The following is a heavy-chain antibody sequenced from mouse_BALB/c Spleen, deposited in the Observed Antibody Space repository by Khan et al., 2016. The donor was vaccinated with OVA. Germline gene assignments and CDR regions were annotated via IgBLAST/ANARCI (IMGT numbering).Heavy chain of an antibody. CDR3: ARMDTTSLDC. V-gene: IGHV1-77*01. CDR1: GYTFTDYY. J-gene: IGHJ2*01. Sequence: QVQLKQSGAELARPGASVKLSCKASGYTFTDYYINGVKQRTGQGLEWIGQIYPGSGNTYYNDKFTGKATLTADKSSSTVYMQLSRLTAEDSAVYFCARMDTTSLDCWGQGTTLTLSS. CDR2: IYPGSGNT. D-gene: IGHD2-3*01.